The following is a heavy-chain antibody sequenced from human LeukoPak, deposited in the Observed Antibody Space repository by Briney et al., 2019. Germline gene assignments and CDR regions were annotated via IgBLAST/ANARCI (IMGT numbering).Heavy chain of an antibody. D-gene: IGHD2-21*01. V-gene: IGHV1-46*01. CDR3: ARSVIPLGMDV. CDR1: GYTFTSYY. Sequence: EASVKVSCKASGYTFTSYYMHWVRQAPGQGLEWMGIINPSGGSTSYAQKFQGRVTVIRDTSTSTVYMELSSLRSEDTAVYYCARSVIPLGMDVWGQGTTVTVSS. CDR2: INPSGGST. J-gene: IGHJ6*02.